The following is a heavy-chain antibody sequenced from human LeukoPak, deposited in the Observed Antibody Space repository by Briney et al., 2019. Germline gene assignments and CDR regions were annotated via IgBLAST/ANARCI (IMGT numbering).Heavy chain of an antibody. Sequence: GESLKISCKGSGYSFTSYWIGWVRQMPGKGLEWMGIIYPGDSDTRYSPSFQGQVTISADKSISTAYLQWSSLKASDTAMYYCARHVGAGDYDILTGFDYWGQGTLLTVSS. J-gene: IGHJ4*02. CDR1: GYSFTSYW. CDR3: ARHVGAGDYDILTGFDY. V-gene: IGHV5-51*01. CDR2: IYPGDSDT. D-gene: IGHD3-9*01.